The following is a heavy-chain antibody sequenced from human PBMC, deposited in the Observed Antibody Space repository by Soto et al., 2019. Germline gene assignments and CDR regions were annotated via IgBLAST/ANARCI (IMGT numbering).Heavy chain of an antibody. Sequence: QVQLVQSGAEMKKPGASVKVSCKASGYTVTSYGISWARQATGQGLEWMGWISAYNGNTNHAQKLQGRVTMTTDTSTSTAYRELRSLRSDDTAVYYCARDRGSYALDYLGQGTLVTVSS. D-gene: IGHD1-26*01. CDR2: ISAYNGNT. J-gene: IGHJ4*02. CDR3: ARDRGSYALDY. V-gene: IGHV1-18*01. CDR1: GYTVTSYG.